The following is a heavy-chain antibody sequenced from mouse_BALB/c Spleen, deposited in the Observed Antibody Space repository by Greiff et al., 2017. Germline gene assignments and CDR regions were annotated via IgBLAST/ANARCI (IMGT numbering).Heavy chain of an antibody. Sequence: EVQLQQSGAELVKPGASVKLSCTASGFNIKDTYMHWVKQRPEQGLEWIGRIDPANGNTKYDPKFQGKATITADTSSNTAYLQLSSLTSEDTAVYYCARDYDYGGFADWGQGTLVTVSA. D-gene: IGHD2-4*01. CDR2: IDPANGNT. CDR1: GFNIKDTY. CDR3: ARDYDYGGFAD. V-gene: IGHV14-3*02. J-gene: IGHJ3*01.